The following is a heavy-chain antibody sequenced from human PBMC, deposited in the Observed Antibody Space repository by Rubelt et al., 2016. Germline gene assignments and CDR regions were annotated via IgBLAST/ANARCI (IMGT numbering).Heavy chain of an antibody. CDR1: GGTFSSYA. V-gene: IGHV1-69*04. D-gene: IGHD3-3*01. CDR3: ARDIIHDRITHNDV. J-gene: IGHJ6*02. Sequence: QVQLVQSGAEVKKPGSSVKVSCKASGGTFSSYAISWVRQASGQGLEWMGWLIPILGIANYAQKFQGRVTITADNSTSTAYMELSSLRSEDTAVYYCARDIIHDRITHNDVWGQGTTVTVSS. CDR2: LIPILGIA.